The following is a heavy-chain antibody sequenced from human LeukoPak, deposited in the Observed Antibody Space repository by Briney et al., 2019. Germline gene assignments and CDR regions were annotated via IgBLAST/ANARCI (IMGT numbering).Heavy chain of an antibody. J-gene: IGHJ4*02. CDR1: GFTVSSNY. Sequence: GGSLRLSCAASGFTVSSNYMSWVRQAPGKGLEWVAVISYDGSNKYYADSVKGRFTISRDNSKNTLYLQMNSLRAEDTAVYYCARDIGVTTVTSDYWGQGTLVTVSS. V-gene: IGHV3-30-3*01. CDR2: ISYDGSNK. CDR3: ARDIGVTTVTSDY. D-gene: IGHD4-17*01.